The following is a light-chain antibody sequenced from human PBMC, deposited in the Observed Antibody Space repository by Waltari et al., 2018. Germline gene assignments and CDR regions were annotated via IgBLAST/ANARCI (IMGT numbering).Light chain of an antibody. CDR3: CSYTGTYTHWV. Sequence: QSSLTQPRSLSGSPGNSVTLSCTGTSNDVGASNYISWHQQHPGQAPKLMIYDVSKRPSGVPDRFSASKSGNTASLTISGLQAEDEADYYCCSYTGTYTHWVFGGGTKLTVL. CDR1: SNDVGASNY. J-gene: IGLJ3*02. V-gene: IGLV2-11*01. CDR2: DVS.